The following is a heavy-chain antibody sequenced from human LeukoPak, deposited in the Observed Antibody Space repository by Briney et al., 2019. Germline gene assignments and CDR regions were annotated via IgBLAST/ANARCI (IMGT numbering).Heavy chain of an antibody. CDR2: IKSKTEGGTT. V-gene: IGHV3-15*01. Sequence: PGGSLRLSWAASGFTFSNAWMSWVRQAPGKGPEWVGRIKSKTEGGTTDYAAPVKGRFTISRDDSKNTLYLQMNSLKTEDTAVYYCTTDPHHDAFDIWGQGTMVTVSS. CDR3: TTDPHHDAFDI. CDR1: GFTFSNAW. J-gene: IGHJ3*02.